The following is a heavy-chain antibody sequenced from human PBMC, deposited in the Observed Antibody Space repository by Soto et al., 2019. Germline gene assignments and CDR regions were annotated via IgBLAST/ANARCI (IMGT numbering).Heavy chain of an antibody. Sequence: PSETLSLTCTVSGGSIGSSDYYWGWIRQPPGKGLEWIGNIYDSGTTYNNPSLNSRVTLSVDTSKNQFSLKLNSVTAADTAVYYCARYYGDYKNYFDYWGQGTLVTVSS. D-gene: IGHD4-17*01. V-gene: IGHV4-39*01. CDR1: GGSIGSSDYY. J-gene: IGHJ4*02. CDR3: ARYYGDYKNYFDY. CDR2: IYDSGTT.